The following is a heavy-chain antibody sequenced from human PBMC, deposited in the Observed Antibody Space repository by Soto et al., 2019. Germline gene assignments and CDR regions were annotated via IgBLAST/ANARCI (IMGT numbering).Heavy chain of an antibody. CDR1: GVSLRTGGVG. D-gene: IGHD3-22*01. CDR3: AHRLPHFDRVCNCFDP. J-gene: IGHJ5*02. CDR2: VYWNDDK. Sequence: QITLKESGPTLVKPTQTLTLTCTLSGVSLRTGGVGVGWIRQRPGKALEWLALVYWNDDKRYSPSLKRSLTTTDDKNLVVLTITNMDPVDTTTYYYAHRLPHFDRVCNCFDPWGQGTLVTVSS. V-gene: IGHV2-5*01.